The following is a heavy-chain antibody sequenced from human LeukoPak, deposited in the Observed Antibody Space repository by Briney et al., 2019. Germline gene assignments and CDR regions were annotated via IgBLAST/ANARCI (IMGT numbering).Heavy chain of an antibody. CDR1: GQSFSGYD. D-gene: IGHD2-15*01. V-gene: IGHV4-34*01. J-gene: IGHJ4*02. CDR3: ARDYLSGGFFDY. Sequence: SEPVSLTCAVCGQSFSGYDWRWLRQPPGRGLEWSGEINHSGSTNYNGSLKSRVTISVDTSKNQFSMKLSCVTAADTAEYYSARDYLSGGFFDYWGQGTLVTVSS. CDR2: INHSGST.